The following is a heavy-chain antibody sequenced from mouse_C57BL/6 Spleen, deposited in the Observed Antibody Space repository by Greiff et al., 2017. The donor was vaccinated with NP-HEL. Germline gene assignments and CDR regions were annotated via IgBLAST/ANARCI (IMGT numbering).Heavy chain of an antibody. CDR3: ASLTGTGY. CDR2: IWSGGST. Sequence: VKLVESGPGLVQPSQSLSITCTVSGFSLTSYGVHWVRQSPGKGLEWLGVIWSGGSTDYNAAFISRLSISKDNSKSQVFFKMNSLQADDTAIYYCASLTGTGYWGQGTTLTVSS. V-gene: IGHV2-2*01. J-gene: IGHJ2*01. D-gene: IGHD4-1*01. CDR1: GFSLTSYG.